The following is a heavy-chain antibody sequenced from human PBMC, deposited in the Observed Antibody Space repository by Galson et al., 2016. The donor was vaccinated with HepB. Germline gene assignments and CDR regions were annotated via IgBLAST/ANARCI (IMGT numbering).Heavy chain of an antibody. Sequence: SLRLSCAASGFTFSDYWVAWVRQTPGEGLEWVANIKQDGSEKYYVDSVKGRFTISRDNAKNSLYLQMNSLRPEDTAVYYSSSAAYHYGSNGYYLAYWGQGTLVTVSS. CDR2: IKQDGSEK. V-gene: IGHV3-7*05. CDR1: GFTFSDYW. D-gene: IGHD3-22*01. CDR3: SSAAYHYGSNGYYLAY. J-gene: IGHJ4*02.